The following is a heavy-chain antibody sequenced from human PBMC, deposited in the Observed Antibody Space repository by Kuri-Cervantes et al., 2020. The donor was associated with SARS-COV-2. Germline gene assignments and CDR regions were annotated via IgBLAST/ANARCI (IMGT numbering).Heavy chain of an antibody. Sequence: GGSLRLSCAASGFSFSSYSMNWVRQAPGKGLEWVSYISRSSSNIYYADSVEGRFTISRDNAKNSLYLQMHSLRDEDTAVYFRARDPGAHGGDLYFDYWGQGTLVTVSS. CDR1: GFSFSSYS. CDR2: ISRSSSNI. J-gene: IGHJ4*02. V-gene: IGHV3-48*02. D-gene: IGHD3-3*01. CDR3: ARDPGAHGGDLYFDY.